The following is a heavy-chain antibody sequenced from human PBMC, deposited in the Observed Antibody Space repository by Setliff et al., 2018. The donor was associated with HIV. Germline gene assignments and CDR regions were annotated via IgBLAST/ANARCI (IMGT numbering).Heavy chain of an antibody. V-gene: IGHV4-38-2*02. CDR1: GYSISSDYY. Sequence: PSETLSLTCTVSGYSISSDYYWGWIRQSPGKGLEWIGNIYHSVNTYYNPSLKSRVTISADATKTQFSLKLTSVTAADTAVYYCASIWFGESKPLDSWGQGMLVTVSS. D-gene: IGHD3-10*01. CDR3: ASIWFGESKPLDS. CDR2: IYHSVNT. J-gene: IGHJ4*02.